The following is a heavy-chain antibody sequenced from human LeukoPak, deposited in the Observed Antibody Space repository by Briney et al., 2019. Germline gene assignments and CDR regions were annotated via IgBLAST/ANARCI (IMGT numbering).Heavy chain of an antibody. D-gene: IGHD2-15*01. Sequence: ASVKVSCKASGYTFTGYYMHWVRQAPGQGLEWMGWINPNSGGTNYAQKFQGRVTMTRDTSISTAYMELSRLRSDDTAVYYCARVAATLANYYFDYWGQGTPVTVSS. CDR1: GYTFTGYY. CDR3: ARVAATLANYYFDY. CDR2: INPNSGGT. J-gene: IGHJ4*02. V-gene: IGHV1-2*02.